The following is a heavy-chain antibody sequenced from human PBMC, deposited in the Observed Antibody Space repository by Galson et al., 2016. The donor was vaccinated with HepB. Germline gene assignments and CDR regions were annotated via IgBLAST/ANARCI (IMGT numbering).Heavy chain of an antibody. Sequence: SLRLSCAVSGFTFSNFGINWVRQAPGKGLEWISYISSTSNTIKYADSVRGRFTTSRDNAKNALHLQMNSLSAEDTAVYYCAIWPSDTDFSAWGQGTLVAVSS. CDR3: AIWPSDTDFSA. CDR1: GFTFSNFG. J-gene: IGHJ4*02. V-gene: IGHV3-48*04. D-gene: IGHD3-16*01. CDR2: ISSTSNTI.